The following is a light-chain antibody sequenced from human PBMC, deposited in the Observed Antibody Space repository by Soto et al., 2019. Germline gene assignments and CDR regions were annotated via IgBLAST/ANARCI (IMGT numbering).Light chain of an antibody. CDR1: SSDVGGYNY. J-gene: IGLJ1*01. V-gene: IGLV2-14*01. Sequence: QSALTQPASVSGSPGQSITFSCTGTSSDVGGYNYVSWYQQHPGKAPKVMIYEVSNRPSGVSNRFSGSKSGNTASLTISGLQADDEADYYCSSYTSSNTLYVFGTGTKVTVL. CDR2: EVS. CDR3: SSYTSSNTLYV.